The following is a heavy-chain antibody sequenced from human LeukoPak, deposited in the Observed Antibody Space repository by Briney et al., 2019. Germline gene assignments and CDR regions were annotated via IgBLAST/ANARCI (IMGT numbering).Heavy chain of an antibody. V-gene: IGHV4-31*03. CDR3: ARERTSRGDAFDM. Sequence: PSETLSLTCTVSGGSISSGAHYWSWIRQHPGQGLERIAYIYHTGSSYYNPSLKGRVTISVDIFKNQFSLKLTSVTAADSAVYFCARERTSRGDAFDMWGQGSLVTVSS. D-gene: IGHD2-8*01. CDR2: IYHTGSS. CDR1: GGSISSGAHY. J-gene: IGHJ3*02.